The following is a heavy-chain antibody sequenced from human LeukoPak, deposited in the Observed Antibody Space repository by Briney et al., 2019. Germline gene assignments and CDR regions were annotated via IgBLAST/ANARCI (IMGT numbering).Heavy chain of an antibody. D-gene: IGHD6-6*01. J-gene: IGHJ4*02. CDR1: GGSISSYY. Sequence: PSETLSLTCTVSGGSISSYYWSWIRQPPGKGLEWIGYIYYSGSTNYNPSLKSRVTISVDTSKNQFPLKLSSVTAADTAVYYCARHYSSSHSPSFDYWGQGTLVTVSS. CDR3: ARHYSSSHSPSFDY. V-gene: IGHV4-59*08. CDR2: IYYSGST.